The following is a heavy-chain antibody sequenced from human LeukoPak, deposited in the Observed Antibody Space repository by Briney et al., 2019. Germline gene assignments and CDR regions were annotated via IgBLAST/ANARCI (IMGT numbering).Heavy chain of an antibody. D-gene: IGHD3-22*01. Sequence: GESLQISCKGSGYSFTNYWIGWVRQVPGKGLEWMGIIYPDDSDTTYSPSFQGQVTISADMSISTAYLQWSSLRASDTAMYYCARRYYYDSSGYYAGAFDVWGQGTMVTVSS. V-gene: IGHV5-51*01. CDR2: IYPDDSDT. J-gene: IGHJ3*01. CDR3: ARRYYYDSSGYYAGAFDV. CDR1: GYSFTNYW.